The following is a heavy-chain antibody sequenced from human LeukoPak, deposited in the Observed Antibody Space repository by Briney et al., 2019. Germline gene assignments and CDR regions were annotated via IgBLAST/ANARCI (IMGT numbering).Heavy chain of an antibody. D-gene: IGHD3-10*01. CDR1: GFTFSSYG. V-gene: IGHV3-23*01. J-gene: IGHJ4*02. Sequence: GGSLRLSCAASGFTFSSYGMSWVRQAPGKGLEWVSAISGSGGSTYYADSVKGRFTISRDNSKNTLYLQMNSLRAEDTAVYYCAKDSYYYGSGSYHWGQGTLVTVSS. CDR2: ISGSGGST. CDR3: AKDSYYYGSGSYH.